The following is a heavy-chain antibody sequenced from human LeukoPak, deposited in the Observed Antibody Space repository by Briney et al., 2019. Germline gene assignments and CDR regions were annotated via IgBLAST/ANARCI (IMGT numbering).Heavy chain of an antibody. J-gene: IGHJ4*02. CDR2: ISPIFGTA. D-gene: IGHD6-19*01. Sequence: ASVKVSCKASGGTLSSYAISWVRQAPGQGLEWMGGISPIFGTANYAQKFQGRVTITADKSTSTAYMELSSLRSEDTAGYYCARGETSSGQAFFFDYWGQGTLVTVSS. CDR3: ARGETSSGQAFFFDY. V-gene: IGHV1-69*06. CDR1: GGTLSSYA.